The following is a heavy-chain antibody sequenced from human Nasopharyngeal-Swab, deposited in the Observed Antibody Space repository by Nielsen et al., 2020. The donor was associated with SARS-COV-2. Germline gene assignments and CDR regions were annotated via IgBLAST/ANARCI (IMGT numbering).Heavy chain of an antibody. CDR3: ASGARRGRVPFDY. CDR2: IKYSGTT. J-gene: IGHJ4*02. V-gene: IGHV4-34*01. D-gene: IGHD3-16*01. CDR1: GGSFSGYF. Sequence: SATLPLTCAVYGGSFSGYFWSWIRQSLGKGLEWLGQIKYSGTTNYNPSLKSRVAISFVTSKNQFSLKLNSVTAADTAVYYCASGARRGRVPFDYWGQGTQVTVSS.